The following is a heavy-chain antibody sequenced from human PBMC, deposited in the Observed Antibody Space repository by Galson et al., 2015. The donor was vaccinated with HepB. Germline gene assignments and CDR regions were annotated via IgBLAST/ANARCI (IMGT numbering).Heavy chain of an antibody. Sequence: SVMVSCKASGYTFTSYDINWVRQATGQGLEWMGRMNPKSGNTGYAQKFQGRVTMTRNTSISTAYMELSSLRSEETAVYYCAREDQLVWFDAFDIWGQGTMVTVSS. CDR1: GYTFTSYD. CDR3: AREDQLVWFDAFDI. D-gene: IGHD6-13*01. CDR2: MNPKSGNT. J-gene: IGHJ3*02. V-gene: IGHV1-8*02.